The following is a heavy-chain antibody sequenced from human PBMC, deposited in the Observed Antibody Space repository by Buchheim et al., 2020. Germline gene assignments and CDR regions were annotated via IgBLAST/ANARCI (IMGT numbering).Heavy chain of an antibody. CDR1: GFTFSSYG. J-gene: IGHJ4*02. CDR3: AKDSGLEWSFDY. D-gene: IGHD3-3*01. V-gene: IGHV3-30*18. CDR2: ISYDGSNK. Sequence: QVQLVESGGGVVQPGRSLRLSCAASGFTFSSYGMHWVRQAPGKGLEWVAVISYDGSNKYYADSVKGRFTISRDNSKNTLYLQMNSLRAEDTAVYYCAKDSGLEWSFDYWGQGTL.